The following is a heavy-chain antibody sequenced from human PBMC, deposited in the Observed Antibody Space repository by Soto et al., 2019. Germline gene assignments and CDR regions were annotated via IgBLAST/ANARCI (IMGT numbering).Heavy chain of an antibody. D-gene: IGHD2-8*02. J-gene: IGHJ4*02. CDR2: ISRDGGTK. Sequence: PGGSLRVSCAVAGFTVSTYGMHWVRQAPGKGLEWVAVISRDGGTKYYADSVKGRFTISRGNSRNTLFLEMNSLRGDDMAVYYCTGEVASGYWGQGTLVTV. V-gene: IGHV3-30*03. CDR3: TGEVASGY. CDR1: GFTVSTYG.